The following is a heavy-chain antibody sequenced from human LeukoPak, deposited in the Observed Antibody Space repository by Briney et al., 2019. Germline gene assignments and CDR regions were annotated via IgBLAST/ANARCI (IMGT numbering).Heavy chain of an antibody. CDR1: GYSISSGYY. V-gene: IGHV4-38-2*02. CDR3: ARRTLYRSGWYENESYYYYMDV. J-gene: IGHJ6*03. CDR2: IYHSGST. Sequence: SETLSLTCTVSGYSISSGYYWGWIRQPPGKGLEWIGSIYHSGSTYYNPSLKSRVTISVDTSKNQFSLKLKSVTAADTAVYYCARRTLYRSGWYENESYYYYMDVWGKGTTVTISS. D-gene: IGHD6-19*01.